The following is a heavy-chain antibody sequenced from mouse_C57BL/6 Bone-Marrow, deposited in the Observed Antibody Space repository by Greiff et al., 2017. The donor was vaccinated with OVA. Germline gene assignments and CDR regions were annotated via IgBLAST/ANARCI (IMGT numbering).Heavy chain of an antibody. V-gene: IGHV1-76*01. CDR1: GYTFTDYY. CDR2: IYPGSGNT. CDR3: ARLGLYWYFDV. Sequence: VQLQQSGAELVRPGASVKLSCKASGYTFTDYYINWVKQRPGQGLEWIARIYPGSGNTYYNEKFKGKATLTAEKSSSTAYMQLSSLTSEDSAVYFCARLGLYWYFDVWGTGNTVTVSS. J-gene: IGHJ1*03.